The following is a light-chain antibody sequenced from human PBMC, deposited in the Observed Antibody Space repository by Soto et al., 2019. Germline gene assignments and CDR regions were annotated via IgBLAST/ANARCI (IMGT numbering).Light chain of an antibody. CDR1: SSDIALYNY. CDR3: SSYTSSRSLV. J-gene: IGLJ1*01. Sequence: QSVLTQPASVSGSPGQSITISCTGTSSDIALYNYVSWYQQHPGKAPKLVIYEVTHRPSGVSNRFSGSKSGNTASPTISGLQTDDEADYYCSSYTSSRSLVFGTGTKVTVL. CDR2: EVT. V-gene: IGLV2-14*01.